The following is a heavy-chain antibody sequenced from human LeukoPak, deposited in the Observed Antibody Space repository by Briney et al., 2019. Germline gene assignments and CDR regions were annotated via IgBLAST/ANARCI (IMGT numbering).Heavy chain of an antibody. Sequence: SETLSLTCTVSGGSISSGGYYWSWIRQHPGKGLEWIGYIYYSGSTYYNPSLKSRVTISVDTSKNQFSLKLSSVTATDTAVYYCARGQLLVENAFDIWGQGTMVTVSS. J-gene: IGHJ3*02. CDR3: ARGQLLVENAFDI. V-gene: IGHV4-31*03. CDR2: IYYSGST. CDR1: GGSISSGGYY. D-gene: IGHD2-2*01.